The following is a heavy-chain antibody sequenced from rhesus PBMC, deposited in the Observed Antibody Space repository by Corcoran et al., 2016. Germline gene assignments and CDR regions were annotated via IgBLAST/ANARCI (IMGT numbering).Heavy chain of an antibody. Sequence: QVQLQESGPGLVKPSETLSLTCTVSGASIRSYWWSWIRLPPGKGLEWIGVSKGNSGSTNYNPSHKSRVTISRDTSKNQFSLKLSSVTAADTAVDYCARTAGTIEDGLDSWGQGVVVTVSS. D-gene: IGHD1-1*01. CDR1: GASIRSYW. CDR3: ARTAGTIEDGLDS. J-gene: IGHJ6*01. V-gene: IGHV4-80*01. CDR2: SKGNSGST.